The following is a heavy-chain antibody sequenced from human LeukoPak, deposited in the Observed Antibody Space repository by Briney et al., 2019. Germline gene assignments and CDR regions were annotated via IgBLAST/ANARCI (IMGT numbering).Heavy chain of an antibody. Sequence: SETLSLTCTVSGGSISSGGYYWSWIRQHPGKGLEWIGYIYHSGSTYYNPSLKSRVTISVDRSKNQFSLKLSSVTAADTAVYYCARVGQYCSSTSCYIGWFDPWGQGTLVTVSS. CDR1: GGSISSGGYY. V-gene: IGHV4-30-2*01. CDR2: IYHSGST. CDR3: ARVGQYCSSTSCYIGWFDP. D-gene: IGHD2-2*02. J-gene: IGHJ5*02.